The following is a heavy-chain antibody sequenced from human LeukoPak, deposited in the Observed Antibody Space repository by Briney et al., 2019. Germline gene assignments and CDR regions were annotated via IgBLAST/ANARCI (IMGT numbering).Heavy chain of an antibody. Sequence: PGGSLKLSCAASGFSFSDAALHWVRQAPGKGLEWVSSISSSSISTYSADSVKGRFTISRDNAKNSLYLQMNGLRAEDTAVYYCARDPSVRGIITNDAFDIWGQGTMVTVSS. D-gene: IGHD3-10*01. CDR2: ISSSSIST. CDR1: GFSFSDAA. J-gene: IGHJ3*02. CDR3: ARDPSVRGIITNDAFDI. V-gene: IGHV3-21*01.